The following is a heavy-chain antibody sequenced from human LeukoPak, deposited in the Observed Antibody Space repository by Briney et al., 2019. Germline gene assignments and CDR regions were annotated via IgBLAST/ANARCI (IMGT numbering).Heavy chain of an antibody. CDR1: GFIFSSNA. V-gene: IGHV3-23*01. J-gene: IGHJ4*02. Sequence: GGSLRLSCAVSGFIFSSNAMNWVRQAPGXGLEWVSGISGSGGSTYYAESVKGRFTISRDNSKNTLYLQMNSLRADDTAVYYCAARTYGSAFDFWGQGTLVTVSS. D-gene: IGHD3-10*01. CDR3: AARTYGSAFDF. CDR2: ISGSGGST.